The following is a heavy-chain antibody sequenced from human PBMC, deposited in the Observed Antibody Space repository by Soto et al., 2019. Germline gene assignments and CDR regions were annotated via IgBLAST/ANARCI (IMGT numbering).Heavy chain of an antibody. CDR3: ARTGSSWYNSYFDY. CDR2: IYYSGST. D-gene: IGHD6-13*01. CDR1: GGSISSSGYY. Sequence: QVQLQESGPGLVKPSQTLSLTCTVSGGSISSSGYYWSWIRQHPGKGLEWIGYIYYSGSTYYNPSLKSRVTISVDTSKNQFSLKLSSVTAADTAVYYCARTGSSWYNSYFDYWGQGTLVTVSS. V-gene: IGHV4-31*03. J-gene: IGHJ4*02.